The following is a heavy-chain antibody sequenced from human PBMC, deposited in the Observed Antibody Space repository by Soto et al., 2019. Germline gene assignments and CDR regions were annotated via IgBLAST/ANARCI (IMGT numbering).Heavy chain of an antibody. CDR2: ISAYNGNI. CDR3: ERGPDILDSWKFTF. CDR1: GYDFTNYG. J-gene: IGHJ4*02. D-gene: IGHD3-9*01. Sequence: QVRLVQSGAEVKKPGASVKVSCKTYGYDFTNYGINWVRQAPGQGLEWMGWISAYNGNIVYAQNFRGRATLTTDTSTGSAYMEMRNLRSDDTAVYYFERGPDILDSWKFTFWGQGTLVTVSS. V-gene: IGHV1-18*01.